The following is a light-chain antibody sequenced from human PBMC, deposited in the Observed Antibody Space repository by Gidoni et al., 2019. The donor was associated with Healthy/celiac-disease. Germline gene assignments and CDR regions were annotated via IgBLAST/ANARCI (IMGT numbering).Light chain of an antibody. CDR1: SSNIGAGYD. CDR3: QSYDSSLSGPNWV. CDR2: GNS. V-gene: IGLV1-40*01. Sequence: QSVLTPPPSRSGAPRPRVTIPCTGSSSNIGAGYDVHWYQQLPGTAPKLLIYGNSNRPSGVPDRFSGSKSGTSASLAITGLQAEDEADYYCQSYDSSLSGPNWVFGGGTKLTVL. J-gene: IGLJ3*02.